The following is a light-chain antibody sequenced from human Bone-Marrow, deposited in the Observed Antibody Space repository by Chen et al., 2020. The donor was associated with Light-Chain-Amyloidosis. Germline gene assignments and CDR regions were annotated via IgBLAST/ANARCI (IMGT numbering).Light chain of an antibody. J-gene: IGLJ3*02. CDR1: SGSIATNY. CDR3: QSYEGSSQGV. CDR2: EDD. V-gene: IGLV6-57*01. Sequence: NFMLTQPHSVSESPGKTVIISCTRSSGSIATNYVQWYQQRPGSSPTTVIYEDDQRPSGVPDRFCGSIDRSSNSASLTISGLKTTDEADYYCQSYEGSSQGVFGGGTKLTVL.